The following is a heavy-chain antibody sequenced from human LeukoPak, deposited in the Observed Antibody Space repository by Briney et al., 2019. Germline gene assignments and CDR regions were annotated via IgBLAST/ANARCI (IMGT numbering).Heavy chain of an antibody. V-gene: IGHV4-34*01. CDR2: INHRGST. CDR3: ARVGFWQSYYMDV. CDR1: GGSFSDYF. Sequence: SETLSLTCAVYGGSFSDYFWSWVRQPPGKGLEWIGEINHRGSTNYNPSLKSRVTISVDTSKNQFSLKLSSVTAADTAVYYCARVGFWQSYYMDVWGKGTTVTVSS. J-gene: IGHJ6*03. D-gene: IGHD3-10*01.